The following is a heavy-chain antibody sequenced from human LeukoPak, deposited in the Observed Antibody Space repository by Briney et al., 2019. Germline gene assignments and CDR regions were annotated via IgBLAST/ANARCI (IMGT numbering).Heavy chain of an antibody. Sequence: GGSLRPSCAGSGFTFSSYWMSWVRQAPGKGLEWVANIKEDGSEKYYVDSVKGRFTISRDNSKNTLYLQMNSLRAEDTAVYYCAKLMSDFDWLFSGAFDIWGQGTMVTVSS. V-gene: IGHV3-7*03. D-gene: IGHD3-9*01. CDR1: GFTFSSYW. CDR2: IKEDGSEK. J-gene: IGHJ3*02. CDR3: AKLMSDFDWLFSGAFDI.